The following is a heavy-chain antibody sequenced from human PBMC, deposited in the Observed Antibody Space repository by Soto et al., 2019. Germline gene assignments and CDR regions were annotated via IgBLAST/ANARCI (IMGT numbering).Heavy chain of an antibody. CDR1: GYAFTSFY. V-gene: IGHV1-46*03. J-gene: IGHJ4*02. CDR2: INPSGGST. CDR3: ARAPSTLDY. Sequence: GASVKVSCKASGYAFTSFYMHGVRQAPGQGLEWVGIINPSGGSTSYAQKFQGRVTMTRDTSTNTVYMELSSLRSEDTAVYYCARAPSTLDYWGQGTLVTVSS.